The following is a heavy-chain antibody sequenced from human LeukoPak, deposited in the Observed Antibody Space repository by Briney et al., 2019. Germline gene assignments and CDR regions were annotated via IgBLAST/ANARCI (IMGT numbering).Heavy chain of an antibody. J-gene: IGHJ4*02. D-gene: IGHD6-13*01. CDR1: GFTFSSYS. V-gene: IGHV3-7*03. CDR3: GRSAAAGFFDY. CDR2: IKQDGSEK. Sequence: GGSRRLSCAASGFTFSSYSMNWVRQAPGRGLEWVANIKQDGSEKYYVDSVKGRFTISRDNAKNSLYMQMNSLRAEDTAVYYCGRSAAAGFFDYWGQGTLVTVSS.